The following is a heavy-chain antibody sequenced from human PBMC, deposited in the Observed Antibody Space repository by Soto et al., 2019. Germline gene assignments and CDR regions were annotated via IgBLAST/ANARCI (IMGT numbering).Heavy chain of an antibody. CDR2: ISAYNGNT. J-gene: IGHJ5*02. V-gene: IGHV1-18*01. Sequence: ASVKVSCKASGYTFTSYGISWVRQAPGQGLEWMGWISAYNGNTNCAQKLQGRVTMTTDTSTSTAYMELRSLRSDDTAVYYCARENLFPSGFGDWFDPWGQGTLVTVPS. D-gene: IGHD3-10*01. CDR3: ARENLFPSGFGDWFDP. CDR1: GYTFTSYG.